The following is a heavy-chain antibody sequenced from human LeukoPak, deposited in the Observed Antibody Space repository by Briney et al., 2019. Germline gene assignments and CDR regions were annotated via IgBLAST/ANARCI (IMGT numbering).Heavy chain of an antibody. J-gene: IGHJ5*02. CDR3: ARHKRYNWNDGNWFDP. D-gene: IGHD1-20*01. CDR2: IYYSGST. CDR1: GGSISSSSYY. Sequence: KPSETLSLTCTVSGGSISSSSYYWGWIRQPPGKGLEWIGSIYYSGSTYYNPSLKSRVTISVDTSKNQFSLKLSSVTAADTAVYYCARHKRYNWNDGNWFDPWGQGTLVTVSS. V-gene: IGHV4-39*01.